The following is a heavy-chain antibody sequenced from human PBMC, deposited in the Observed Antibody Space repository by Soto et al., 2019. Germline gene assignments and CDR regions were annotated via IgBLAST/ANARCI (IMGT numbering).Heavy chain of an antibody. Sequence: PSETLSLTCTVSGGSISSSSYYWGWIRQPPGKGLEWIGSIYYSGSTYYNPSLKSRVTISVDTSKNQFSLKLSSVTAADAAVYYCARVPGYSSSWYRPPDYWGQGTLVTVPS. J-gene: IGHJ4*02. D-gene: IGHD6-13*01. V-gene: IGHV4-39*01. CDR3: ARVPGYSSSWYRPPDY. CDR2: IYYSGST. CDR1: GGSISSSSYY.